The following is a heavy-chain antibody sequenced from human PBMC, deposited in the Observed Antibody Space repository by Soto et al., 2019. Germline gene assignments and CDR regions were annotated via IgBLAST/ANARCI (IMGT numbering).Heavy chain of an antibody. CDR3: ARGPRAVVCGIDC. CDR1: GFTFSDHY. CDR2: SRNKAHSYFT. J-gene: IGHJ6*02. Sequence: EVQVVESGGALVQPGGSRRLSCVVSGFTFSDHYMDWVRQATGKGLEWVGRSRNKAHSYFTEYAASVKGRFILSRDDSKNSLYLQMKSLKTDVTAVYFCARGPRAVVCGIDCWGQETTVSVCS. V-gene: IGHV3-72*01.